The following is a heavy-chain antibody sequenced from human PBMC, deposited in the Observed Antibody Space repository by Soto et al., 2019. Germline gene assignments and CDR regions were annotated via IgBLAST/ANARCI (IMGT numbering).Heavy chain of an antibody. Sequence: PWWSLRLSCAASVFTFDDYTMHWFRQAPGKGLEWVSLISWDGGSTYYADSVKGRFTISRDNSKNSLYLQMNSLRTEDTALYYCAKDLEGGFDYWGQGTLVTVSS. V-gene: IGHV3-43*01. CDR3: AKDLEGGFDY. J-gene: IGHJ4*02. CDR1: VFTFDDYT. CDR2: ISWDGGST.